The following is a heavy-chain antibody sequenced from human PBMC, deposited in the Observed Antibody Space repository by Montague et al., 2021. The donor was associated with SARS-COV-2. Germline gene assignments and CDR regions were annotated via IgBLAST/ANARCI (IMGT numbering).Heavy chain of an antibody. CDR1: GGSISSSSYY. CDR2: IYYSGST. Sequence: SETLSLTCTVPGGSISSSSYYWGWIRQPPGKGLEWIGSIYYSGSTXYNPSLKSRVTISVDTSKNQFSLKLSSVTAADTAVCYCARLGRQQLVRLSGMDVWGQGTTVTVSS. J-gene: IGHJ6*02. CDR3: ARLGRQQLVRLSGMDV. D-gene: IGHD6-13*01. V-gene: IGHV4-39*07.